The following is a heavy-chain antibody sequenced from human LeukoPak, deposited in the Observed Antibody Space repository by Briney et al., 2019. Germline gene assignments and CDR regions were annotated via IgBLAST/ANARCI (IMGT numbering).Heavy chain of an antibody. D-gene: IGHD2-15*01. J-gene: IGHJ4*02. CDR3: AKAGRWSAYYFEY. CDR1: GFTFSSYA. V-gene: IGHV3-23*01. CDR2: ISGSGGST. Sequence: GGSLRLSCAASGFTFSSYAMSWVRQAPGKGLEWVSGISGSGGSTYYADSVKGRITISRDNSKNTLDLQMNSLRAEDTAVYYCAKAGRWSAYYFEYWGQGTLVTVSS.